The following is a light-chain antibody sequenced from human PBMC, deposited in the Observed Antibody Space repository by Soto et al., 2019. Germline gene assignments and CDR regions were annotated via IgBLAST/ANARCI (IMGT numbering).Light chain of an antibody. CDR1: QSVSSSS. V-gene: IGKV3-20*01. CDR3: QQSGSAPPNNT. J-gene: IGKJ2*01. Sequence: EIVLTQSPGTLSLSPGGRATLSCRASQSVSSSSLAWYQQKPGQAPRLLIYGASNRATDIPDRFSGSVSGTDLTLTISRLESEDLAVYYCQQSGSAPPNNTFGQVTKVEI. CDR2: GAS.